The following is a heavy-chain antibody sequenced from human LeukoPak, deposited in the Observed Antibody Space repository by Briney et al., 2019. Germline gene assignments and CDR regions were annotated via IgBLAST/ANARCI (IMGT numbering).Heavy chain of an antibody. CDR3: AKVFYGSGSYDRLVLNS. V-gene: IGHV3-23*01. J-gene: IGHJ4*02. CDR2: ISGSGGTT. CDR1: GFTFSLHA. Sequence: GGSLRLSCAASGFTFSLHAMTWVRQAPGKGPELVSSISGSGGTTYYADSGKGRFTISRDNANNTLYLQMNRLRVEDTAVYYCAKVFYGSGSYDRLVLNSWGQGTLVTVSS. D-gene: IGHD3-10*01.